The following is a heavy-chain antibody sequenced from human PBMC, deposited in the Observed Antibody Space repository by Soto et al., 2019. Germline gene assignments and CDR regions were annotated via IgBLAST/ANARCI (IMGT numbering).Heavy chain of an antibody. CDR2: MNPSGGTR. V-gene: IGHV1-46*02. J-gene: IGHJ3*01. CDR1: GYTFNNYY. Sequence: ASVKVSCKASGYTFNNYYIHWVGQAPGQGLAGMGVMNPSGGTRSYTQKLQGRVTMTRDSSTSKYSMGLSSLRSEDTAVYFCARDKVRRGHSLDAFDLWGQGTVVTVSS. D-gene: IGHD2-15*01. CDR3: ARDKVRRGHSLDAFDL.